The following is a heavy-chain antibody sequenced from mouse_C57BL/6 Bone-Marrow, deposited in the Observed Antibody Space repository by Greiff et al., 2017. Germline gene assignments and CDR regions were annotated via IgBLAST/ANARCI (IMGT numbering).Heavy chain of an antibody. CDR2: IDPSDSYT. CDR3: ARRGYYGGFAY. J-gene: IGHJ3*01. Sequence: QVQLQQPGAELVKPGASVKLSCKASGYTFTSYWMQWVKQRPGQGLEWIGEIDPSDSYTNYNQKFKGKATLTVDTSSSTAYMQLSSLTSEDSAVYYCARRGYYGGFAYWGQGTLVTVSA. CDR1: GYTFTSYW. D-gene: IGHD1-1*01. V-gene: IGHV1-50*01.